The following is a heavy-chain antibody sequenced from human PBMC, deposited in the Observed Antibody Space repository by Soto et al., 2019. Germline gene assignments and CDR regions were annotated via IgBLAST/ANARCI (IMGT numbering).Heavy chain of an antibody. D-gene: IGHD2-15*01. J-gene: IGHJ4*02. CDR1: RFTFSNAW. CDR3: TTARWYTYYFDY. V-gene: IGHV3-15*01. Sequence: GGSLRLSCEGSRFTFSNAWMSWVRHTPGKGLEWVGRIKTKTDGGTTDYAAPVKGRFTISRDDSKNTLYLQMNSLKTEDTAVYYCTTARWYTYYFDYWGQGTLVTVSS. CDR2: IKTKTDGGTT.